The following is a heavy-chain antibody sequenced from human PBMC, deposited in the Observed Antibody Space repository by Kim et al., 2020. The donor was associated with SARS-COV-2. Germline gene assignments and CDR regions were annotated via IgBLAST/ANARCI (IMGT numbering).Heavy chain of an antibody. D-gene: IGHD6-6*01. CDR3: ARDRGSSFDY. CDR2: YI. Sequence: YIYYADSVKGRFTISRDNAKNSLYLQMNSLRAEDTAVYYCARDRGSSFDYWGQGTLVTVSS. J-gene: IGHJ4*02. V-gene: IGHV3-21*01.